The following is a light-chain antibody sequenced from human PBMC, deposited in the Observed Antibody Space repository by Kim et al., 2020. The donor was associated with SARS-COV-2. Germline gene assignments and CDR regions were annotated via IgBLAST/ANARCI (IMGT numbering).Light chain of an antibody. V-gene: IGKV1D-12*01. Sequence: DIQMTQSPSSLSASVGDRVTITCRASQDISTRLAWYQQKPGKAPTLLIYAASNLQSGVPSRFSGSGSGTDFTLTISSLQPEDFATYYCQQANSLLPTFGQGTRLEIK. CDR2: AAS. CDR1: QDISTR. J-gene: IGKJ5*01. CDR3: QQANSLLPT.